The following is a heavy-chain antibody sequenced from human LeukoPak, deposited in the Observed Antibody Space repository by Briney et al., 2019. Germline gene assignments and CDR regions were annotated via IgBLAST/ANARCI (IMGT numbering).Heavy chain of an antibody. J-gene: IGHJ6*02. CDR2: ISAYNGNT. D-gene: IGHD2-15*01. Sequence: ASVKVSCKASGYTFTSYGISWVRQAPGQGLAWMGWISAYNGNTNYAQKLQGRVTMTTDTSTSTAYMELRSLRSDDTAVYYCARERFMDCSGGSCYSGYNYYYYGMDVWGQGTTVTVSS. CDR3: ARERFMDCSGGSCYSGYNYYYYGMDV. CDR1: GYTFTSYG. V-gene: IGHV1-18*01.